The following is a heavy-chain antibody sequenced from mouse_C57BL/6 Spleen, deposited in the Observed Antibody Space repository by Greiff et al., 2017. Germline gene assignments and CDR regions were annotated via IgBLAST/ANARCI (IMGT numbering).Heavy chain of an antibody. CDR1: GFTFSDYG. V-gene: IGHV5-17*01. J-gene: IGHJ2*01. CDR3: ARGLITAYYFDY. Sequence: EVQLVESGGGLVKPGGSLKLSCAASGFTFSDYGMHWFLQAPEKGLEWVAYISSGSSTIYYADTVKGRFPISRDNAKNTLFLQMTSLRSEDTAMYYGARGLITAYYFDYWGQGTTLTVSS. CDR2: ISSGSSTI. D-gene: IGHD1-1*01.